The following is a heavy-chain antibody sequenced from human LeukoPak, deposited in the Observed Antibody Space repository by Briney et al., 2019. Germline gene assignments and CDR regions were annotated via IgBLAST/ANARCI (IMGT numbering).Heavy chain of an antibody. CDR1: GDRFTNYW. V-gene: IGHV5-51*01. D-gene: IGHD3-10*01. J-gene: IGHJ5*02. CDR2: IYPGDSDT. CDR3: ARRPLRSQNWFSP. Sequence: GESMQISCKGSGDRFTNYWIGWVRQMPGKGLEWMGIIYPGDSDTRYSPSFQGQVTISADRATSTANLQWSSLKASDSAMYYCARRPLRSQNWFSPWGQGTLVTVSS.